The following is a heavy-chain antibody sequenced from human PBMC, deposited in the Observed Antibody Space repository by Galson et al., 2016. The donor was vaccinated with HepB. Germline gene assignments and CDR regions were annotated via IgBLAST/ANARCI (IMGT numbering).Heavy chain of an antibody. D-gene: IGHD3-10*01. CDR2: ISYSGST. CDR1: GGSIVSSSYY. V-gene: IGHV4-39*01. J-gene: IGHJ5*02. Sequence: SETLSLTCTVSGGSIVSSSYYWGWIRQAPGKGLEWIESISYSGSTFHNPSLKSRVVTSVVTAKNQFSLVLRTVTAADTAVYYCARQGMVRGDNLFDTWGQGTLVTVSS. CDR3: ARQGMVRGDNLFDT.